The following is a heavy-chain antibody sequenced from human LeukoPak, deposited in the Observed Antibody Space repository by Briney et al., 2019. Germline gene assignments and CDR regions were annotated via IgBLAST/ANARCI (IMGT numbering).Heavy chain of an antibody. J-gene: IGHJ3*01. Sequence: ASVKVSCKASGYPFTDYYMHWVRQAPGQGLEWMGWINPNSGGTNFAPKFQSRLTLTSDTPMRTAYMELSSLKSDDTAVYYCARVRTETIFGASDAFDLWGQGTLVTVSS. CDR3: ARVRTETIFGASDAFDL. V-gene: IGHV1-2*02. D-gene: IGHD3-3*01. CDR1: GYPFTDYY. CDR2: INPNSGGT.